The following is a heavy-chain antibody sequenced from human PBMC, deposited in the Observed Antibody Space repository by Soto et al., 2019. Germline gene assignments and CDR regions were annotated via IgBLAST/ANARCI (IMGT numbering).Heavy chain of an antibody. J-gene: IGHJ4*02. CDR1: GASVSSTYW. CDR3: ARYNAASGTYYFYF. V-gene: IGHV4-4*02. D-gene: IGHD6-13*01. CDR2: INHRGSA. Sequence: PSETLSLTCAVSGASVSSTYWWSWLRQPPGKGPEWIGEINHRGSAHYNPSLKSRVTISVDISKSQFSLRLTSVTAADTAVYYCARYNAASGTYYFYFCGQGALVPVSS.